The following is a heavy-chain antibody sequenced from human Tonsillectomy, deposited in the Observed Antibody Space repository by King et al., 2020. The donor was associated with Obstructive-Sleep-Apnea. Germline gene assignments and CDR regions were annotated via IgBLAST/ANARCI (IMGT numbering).Heavy chain of an antibody. J-gene: IGHJ4*02. CDR3: ARGRVGWGHY. CDR1: GVTISNHW. D-gene: IGHD1-26*01. Sequence: VQLVESGGGLVQPGGSVRLSCAASGVTISNHWMSWARQAPGKGLQWVAHVKQDGSEKYYVESVKGRFTISRDNAKNSVSLEMNSLRADDTAVYYCARGRVGWGHYWGQGALVTVSS. CDR2: VKQDGSEK. V-gene: IGHV3-7*03.